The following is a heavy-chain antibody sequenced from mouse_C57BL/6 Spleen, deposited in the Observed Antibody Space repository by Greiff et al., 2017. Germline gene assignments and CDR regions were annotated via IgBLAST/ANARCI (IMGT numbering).Heavy chain of an antibody. CDR3: ARDGYYGSRYGFAY. CDR1: GFTFSDYG. J-gene: IGHJ3*01. CDR2: ISNLAYSI. Sequence: DVMLVESGGGLVQPGGSLKLSCAASGFTFSDYGMAWVRQAPRKGPEWVAFISNLAYSIYYADTVTGRFTISRENAKNTLYLEMSCLRCADTDMYYCARDGYYGSRYGFAYWGQGTLVTVSA. D-gene: IGHD1-1*01. V-gene: IGHV5-15*01.